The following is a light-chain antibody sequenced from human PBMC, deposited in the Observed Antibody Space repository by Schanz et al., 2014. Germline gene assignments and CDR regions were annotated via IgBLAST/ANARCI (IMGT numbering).Light chain of an antibody. CDR3: SSYTSSSTRV. CDR2: DVS. CDR1: SSDVGAYTY. V-gene: IGLV2-14*01. J-gene: IGLJ3*02. Sequence: QSVLTQPRSVSGSPGQSVTISCTGTSSDVGAYTYVSWYQQHPGKAPKLMIYDVSNRPSGVSNRFSGSKSGNTASLTISGLQAEDEADYYCSSYTSSSTRVFGGGTKLTVL.